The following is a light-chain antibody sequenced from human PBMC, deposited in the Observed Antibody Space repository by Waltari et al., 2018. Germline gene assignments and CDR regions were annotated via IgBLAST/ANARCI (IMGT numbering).Light chain of an antibody. J-gene: IGLJ3*02. CDR2: SNT. CDR3: AVWDDSLSGPV. Sequence: QSLLTQPPSASGTPEQRVTISCSGSNSNIGSNTVNWYQQVPGRAPKLLINSNTERPSGVPLRLTGSKSGTSASMDLRGLQPEDEAEYYCAVWDDSLSGPVFGGGTKLTVL. CDR1: NSNIGSNT. V-gene: IGLV1-44*01.